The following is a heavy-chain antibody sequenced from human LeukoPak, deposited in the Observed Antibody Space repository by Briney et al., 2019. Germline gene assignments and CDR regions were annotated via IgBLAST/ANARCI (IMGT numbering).Heavy chain of an antibody. D-gene: IGHD4-11*01. CDR1: GYTFTTYG. Sequence: ASVKVSCKASGYTFTTYGISWVRQAPGQGLEWMGWVSPDNGNIIYAQKVQGRVTTTTDTSTSTAYMELGGLRSDDTALYYCARLMGYSDYPFDYWGQGTLVTVSS. J-gene: IGHJ4*02. CDR2: VSPDNGNI. V-gene: IGHV1-18*01. CDR3: ARLMGYSDYPFDY.